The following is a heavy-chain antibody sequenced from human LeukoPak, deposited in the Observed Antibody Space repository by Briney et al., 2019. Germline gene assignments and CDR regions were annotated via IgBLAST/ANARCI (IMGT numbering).Heavy chain of an antibody. CDR2: IYSGGTT. Sequence: GGSLRLSCAASGFNVNNNFMSWVRQTPGRGLDWGSVIYSGGTTYYADSVKGRFTISRDNSNNMIYLQMNSLEAAATAVYFCAREWDCGIDCFHREAFDPWGQGTMVTVSS. J-gene: IGHJ3*01. V-gene: IGHV3-53*01. CDR3: AREWDCGIDCFHREAFDP. D-gene: IGHD2-21*02. CDR1: GFNVNNNF.